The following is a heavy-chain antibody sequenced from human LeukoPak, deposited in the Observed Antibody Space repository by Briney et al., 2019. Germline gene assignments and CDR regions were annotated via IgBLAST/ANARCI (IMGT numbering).Heavy chain of an antibody. CDR3: ARDRGYDSHDFDY. Sequence: ASVKVSCKASGYTFTGYYMHWVRQAPGQGLEWMGWINPNSGGTNYAQKFQGRVTVTRDTSISTAYMELSRLRSDDTAVYYCARDRGYDSHDFDYWGQGTLVTVSS. CDR1: GYTFTGYY. D-gene: IGHD3-22*01. CDR2: INPNSGGT. J-gene: IGHJ4*02. V-gene: IGHV1-2*02.